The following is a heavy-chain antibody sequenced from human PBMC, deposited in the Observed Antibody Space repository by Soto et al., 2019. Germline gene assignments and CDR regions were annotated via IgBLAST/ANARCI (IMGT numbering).Heavy chain of an antibody. CDR2: IYYSGST. Sequence: SETLSLTCTVSGGSISSYYWSWIRQPPGKGLEWIGYIYYSGSTNYNPSLKSRVTISVDTSKNQFSLKLSSVTAADTALYYCARDAGHYDYIWGSYRRTHHNYYYYMDVWGKGTTVTVSS. CDR3: ARDAGHYDYIWGSYRRTHHNYYYYMDV. D-gene: IGHD3-16*02. V-gene: IGHV4-59*01. CDR1: GGSISSYY. J-gene: IGHJ6*03.